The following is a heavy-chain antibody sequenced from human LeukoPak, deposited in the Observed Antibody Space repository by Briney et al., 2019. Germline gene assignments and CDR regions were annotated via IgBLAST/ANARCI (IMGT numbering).Heavy chain of an antibody. D-gene: IGHD3-10*01. CDR2: TSYDGSNK. CDR3: AKDSPPGRLLWFGELDY. Sequence: PGGSLRLSCAASGFTFSSYAMSWVRQAPGKGLEWVAVTSYDGSNKYYADSVKGRFTFSRDNSKNTLFLQMDSLRAEDTAVYYCAKDSPPGRLLWFGELDYWGQGTLVTVSS. J-gene: IGHJ4*01. V-gene: IGHV3-30*18. CDR1: GFTFSSYA.